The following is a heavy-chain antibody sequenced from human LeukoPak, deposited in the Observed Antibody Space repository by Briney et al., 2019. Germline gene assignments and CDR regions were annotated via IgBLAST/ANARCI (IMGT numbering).Heavy chain of an antibody. V-gene: IGHV3-21*01. CDR1: GFTFSTST. CDR3: ASRPGANFF. Sequence: GGCLRLSCEASGFTFSTSTMNWVRQAPGEGLEWVASISAGSNFIYYADSLKGRFNISRDNAQNSLYLQINSLRAEDTAVYYCASRPGANFFWGQGTLVTVS. J-gene: IGHJ4*02. D-gene: IGHD4/OR15-4a*01. CDR2: ISAGSNFI.